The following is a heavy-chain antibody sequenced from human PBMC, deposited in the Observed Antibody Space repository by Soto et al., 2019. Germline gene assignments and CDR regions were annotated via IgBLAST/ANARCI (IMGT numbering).Heavy chain of an antibody. CDR2: IYYSGST. D-gene: IGHD2-21*02. V-gene: IGHV4-30-4*01. J-gene: IGHJ5*02. CDR3: ARDLPSGNSNGIWFDP. Sequence: SETLSLTCTVSGGSISSGDYYWSWIRQPPGKGLEWIGYIYYSGSTYYNPSLKSRVTISVDTSKNQFSLKLSSVTAADTAVYYCARDLPSGNSNGIWFDPWGQGTLVTVSS. CDR1: GGSISSGDYY.